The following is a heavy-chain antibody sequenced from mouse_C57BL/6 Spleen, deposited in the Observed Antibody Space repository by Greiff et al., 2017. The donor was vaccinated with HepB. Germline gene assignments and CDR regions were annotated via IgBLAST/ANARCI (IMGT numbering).Heavy chain of an antibody. CDR2: INPSNGGT. Sequence: VQLQQPGTELVKPGASVKLSCKASGYTFTSYWMHWVKQRPGQGLEWIGNINPSNGGTNYNEKFKSKATLTVDKSSSTAYMQLSSLTSEDSAVYYCAIYGSSYGYAMDYWGQGTSVTVSS. CDR1: GYTFTSYW. CDR3: AIYGSSYGYAMDY. V-gene: IGHV1-53*01. J-gene: IGHJ4*01. D-gene: IGHD1-1*01.